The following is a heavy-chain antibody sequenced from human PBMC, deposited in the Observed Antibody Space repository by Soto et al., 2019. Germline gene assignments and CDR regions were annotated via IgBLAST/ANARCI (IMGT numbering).Heavy chain of an antibody. CDR1: GFLVNSAY. Sequence: EVQLVESGGGLIPPGGSLRLSCAASGFLVNSAYMTWVRQAPGKGLEWLSMINSDGSTLYAESVKCRFTISGDNAKNRLDLEMNSLRAEDTAMYYCARSGYSFAWGYWGQGTLVIVTS. CDR3: ARSGYSFAWGY. J-gene: IGHJ4*02. CDR2: INSDGST. V-gene: IGHV3-53*01. D-gene: IGHD5-18*01.